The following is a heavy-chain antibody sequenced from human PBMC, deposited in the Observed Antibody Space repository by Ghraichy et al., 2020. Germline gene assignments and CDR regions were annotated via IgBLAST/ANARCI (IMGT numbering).Heavy chain of an antibody. CDR1: GFTFSSYS. D-gene: IGHD3-22*01. V-gene: IGHV3-21*01. CDR2: ISSSSSYI. Sequence: GESLNISCAASGFTFSSYSMNWVRQAPGKGLEWVSSISSSSSYIYYADSVKGRFTISRDNAKNSLYLQMNSLRAEDTAVYYCARDLSYYYDSSGYYYFDYWGQGTLVTVSS. J-gene: IGHJ4*02. CDR3: ARDLSYYYDSSGYYYFDY.